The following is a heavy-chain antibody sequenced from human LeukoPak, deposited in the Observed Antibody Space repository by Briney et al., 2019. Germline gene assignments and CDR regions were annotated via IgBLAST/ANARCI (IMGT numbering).Heavy chain of an antibody. D-gene: IGHD3-16*01. CDR1: GFTFSNVW. CDR2: IKSKQDGGTT. J-gene: IGHJ4*02. CDR3: STFANDGY. V-gene: IGHV3-15*01. Sequence: GGSLRLSCAASGFTFSNVWMSGVRQAPGKGLEWVGRIKSKQDGGTTDYPTPVKGRFNSSRDDSKNTVYLQMHSLKTEDTALYYCSTFANDGYWGQGTLVTVSS.